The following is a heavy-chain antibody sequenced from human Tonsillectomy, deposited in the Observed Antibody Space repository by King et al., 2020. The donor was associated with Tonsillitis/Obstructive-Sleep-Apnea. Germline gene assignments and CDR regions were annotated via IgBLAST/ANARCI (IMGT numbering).Heavy chain of an antibody. D-gene: IGHD3-3*01. CDR1: GFSFSDHY. CDR3: ARDRASDFWGGYYLHV. Sequence: VLLVESGGGLVQPGGSLRLSCVASGFSFSDHYMDWVRQAPGKGLEWVGRIRKKADQYTTEYAASVKGRFTISRHDSNNSLYLQLSSLKTEDTAVYYCARDRASDFWGGYYLHVWGRGTTVTVSS. J-gene: IGHJ6*03. CDR2: IRKKADQYTT. V-gene: IGHV3-72*01.